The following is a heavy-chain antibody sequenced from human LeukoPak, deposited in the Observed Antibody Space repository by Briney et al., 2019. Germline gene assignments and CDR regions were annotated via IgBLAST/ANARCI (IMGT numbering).Heavy chain of an antibody. J-gene: IGHJ4*02. CDR3: AKVSQWGNSRWYEGD. V-gene: IGHV3-23*01. CDR2: ISGSGGST. CDR1: GFTFSSYA. Sequence: GGSLRLSCAASGFTFSSYAMSWVRQAPGKGLEWVSAISGSGGSTYYADSVKGRFTISRDNSKNTLYLQMNSLRGEDTAVYYCAKVSQWGNSRWYEGDWGQGTLVTVSS. D-gene: IGHD6-13*01.